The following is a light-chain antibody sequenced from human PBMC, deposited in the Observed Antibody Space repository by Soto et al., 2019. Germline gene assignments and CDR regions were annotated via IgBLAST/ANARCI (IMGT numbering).Light chain of an antibody. V-gene: IGLV2-14*01. Sequence: QSALTQPASVSGSPGQSIAISCTGTSSDVGNYNYVSWYQHHPGKVPKLMIYEVSNRPSGISDRFSGSKSGNTASLTISGLQPDGEADYYCSSYASSSTIVFGGGTKVTVL. J-gene: IGLJ2*01. CDR1: SSDVGNYNY. CDR3: SSYASSSTIV. CDR2: EVS.